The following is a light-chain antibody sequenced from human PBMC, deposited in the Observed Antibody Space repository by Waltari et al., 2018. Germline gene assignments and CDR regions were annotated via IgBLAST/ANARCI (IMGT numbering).Light chain of an antibody. J-gene: IGKJ1*01. CDR3: QQYKNWPPSPWT. V-gene: IGKV3-15*01. CDR2: GAS. Sequence: EIVMTQSPATLSVSPGERATLSCRASQSVSSNLAWYQRKPGQAPRLLMYGASTRATGIPARFSGSGSGTEFTLTISSLQSEDFAVYYCQQYKNWPPSPWTFGQGTKVEIK. CDR1: QSVSSN.